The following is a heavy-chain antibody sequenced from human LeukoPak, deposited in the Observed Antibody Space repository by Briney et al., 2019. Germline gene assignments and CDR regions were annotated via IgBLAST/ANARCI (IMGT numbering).Heavy chain of an antibody. Sequence: GGSLRLSCAASGFTFSSYAMSWVRQAPGKGLEWVSAISGSGGSTYYADSVKGRFTISRDNSKNTLYLQMNSLRAEDTAVYYCTRVQQWTYSFDYWGQGALVTVSS. D-gene: IGHD3/OR15-3a*01. J-gene: IGHJ4*02. CDR1: GFTFSSYA. CDR3: TRVQQWTYSFDY. CDR2: ISGSGGST. V-gene: IGHV3-23*01.